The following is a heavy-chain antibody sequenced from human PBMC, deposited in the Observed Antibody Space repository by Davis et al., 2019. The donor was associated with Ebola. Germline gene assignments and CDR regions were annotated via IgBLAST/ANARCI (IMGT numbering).Heavy chain of an antibody. CDR2: IIPIFGTA. V-gene: IGHV1-69*06. D-gene: IGHD3-3*01. CDR1: GYTFTSYD. J-gene: IGHJ4*02. CDR3: ARHTDFGVVTSFDY. Sequence: SVKVSCKASGYTFTSYDINWVRQAPGQGLEWMGGIIPIFGTANYAQKFQGRVTITADKSTSTAYMELSSLRSEDTAVYYCARHTDFGVVTSFDYWGQGTLVTVSS.